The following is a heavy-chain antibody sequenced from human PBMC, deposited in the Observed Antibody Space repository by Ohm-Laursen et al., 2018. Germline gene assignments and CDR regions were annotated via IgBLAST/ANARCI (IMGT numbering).Heavy chain of an antibody. J-gene: IGHJ6*02. CDR2: INHSGST. D-gene: IGHD3-22*01. Sequence: TLSLTCAVYGGSFSGYYWSWIRQPPGKGLEWIGEINHSGSTNYNPFLKSRVTISVDTSKNQFSLKLSSVTAADTAVYYCARMIVVRNYYYYGMDVWGQGTTVTVSS. V-gene: IGHV4-34*01. CDR3: ARMIVVRNYYYYGMDV. CDR1: GGSFSGYY.